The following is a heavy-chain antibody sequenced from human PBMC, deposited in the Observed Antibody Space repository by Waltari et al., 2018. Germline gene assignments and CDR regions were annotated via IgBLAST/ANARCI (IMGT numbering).Heavy chain of an antibody. CDR1: GGSFSGYY. J-gene: IGHJ4*02. D-gene: IGHD5-12*01. CDR2: INHSGST. Sequence: QVQLQQWGAGLLKPSETLSLTCAVYGGSFSGYYWSWIRQPPGRGLEWIGEINHSGSTNYNPSLKSRGTISVDTSKNQFSLKLSSVTAADTAVYYCARGGGYSGYDSGDYWGQGTLVTVSS. V-gene: IGHV4-34*01. CDR3: ARGGGYSGYDSGDY.